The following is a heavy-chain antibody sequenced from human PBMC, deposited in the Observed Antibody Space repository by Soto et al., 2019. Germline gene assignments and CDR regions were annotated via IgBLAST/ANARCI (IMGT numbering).Heavy chain of an antibody. CDR2: IFYSGTT. J-gene: IGHJ4*02. CDR1: GGSISGHY. D-gene: IGHD6-19*01. V-gene: IGHV4-59*11. CDR3: ARVGSSGWAPDY. Sequence: ASETLSLTCTVSGGSISGHYWIWIRRPPGKGLEWIGYIFYSGTTNYNPSLKSRLTISVDTSKNQFSLKLSSVTAADTAVYYCARVGSSGWAPDYWGQGTLVNVSS.